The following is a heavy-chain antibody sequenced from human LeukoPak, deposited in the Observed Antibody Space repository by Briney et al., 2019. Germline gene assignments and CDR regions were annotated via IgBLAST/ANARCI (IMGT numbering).Heavy chain of an antibody. D-gene: IGHD1-1*01. CDR3: ARDLGGNDLALDY. Sequence: ASVKVSCKASGYTFTSYGISWVRQAPGQGLEWMGWISAYNGNTNYAQKLQGRVTMTTDTSTSTVYMELSSLRSEDTAVYYCARDLGGNDLALDYWGQGTLVTVSS. J-gene: IGHJ4*02. CDR2: ISAYNGNT. V-gene: IGHV1-18*01. CDR1: GYTFTSYG.